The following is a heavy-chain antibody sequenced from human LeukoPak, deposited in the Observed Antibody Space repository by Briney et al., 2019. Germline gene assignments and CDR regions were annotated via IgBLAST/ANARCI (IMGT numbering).Heavy chain of an antibody. J-gene: IGHJ4*02. Sequence: GGSLRLSCAVSGFIVSRNYMSWVRQAPGKGLEWVPIIYSGGGTYYADSVKGRFTISRDNSNNTLYLQMNSLRAEDTGVYYCARDRRYSSSWYFWNWGQGALVTVSS. CDR2: IYSGGGT. V-gene: IGHV3-53*01. D-gene: IGHD6-13*01. CDR3: ARDRRYSSSWYFWN. CDR1: GFIVSRNY.